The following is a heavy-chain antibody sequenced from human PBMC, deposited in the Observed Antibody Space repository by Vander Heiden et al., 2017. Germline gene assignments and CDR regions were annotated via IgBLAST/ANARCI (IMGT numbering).Heavy chain of an antibody. CDR2: ISSSSSYI. CDR3: ARVSVAGTWFDY. CDR1: GFTFSSYS. J-gene: IGHJ4*02. D-gene: IGHD6-19*01. Sequence: EVQLVESGGGLVKPGGSLRLSCAASGFTFSSYSMNWVRQAPGKGLEWVSSISSSSSYIYYADSVKGRFTISRDNAKNSLYLQMNSLRAEDTAVYYCARVSVAGTWFDYWGQGPLVTVSS. V-gene: IGHV3-21*01.